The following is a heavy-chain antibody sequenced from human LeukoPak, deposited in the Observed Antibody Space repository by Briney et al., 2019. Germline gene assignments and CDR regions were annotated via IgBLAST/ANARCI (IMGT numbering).Heavy chain of an antibody. J-gene: IGHJ6*02. D-gene: IGHD2-2*03. CDR2: ISYDGSNK. CDR1: GFTFSSYG. CDR3: AKAAGYCSSTSCYEYYYYGMDV. Sequence: GRSLRLSCAAVGFTFSSYGMHWVRQAPGKGLEWVAVISYDGSNKYYADSVKGRFTISRDNSKNTLYLQMNSLRAEDTAVYYCAKAAGYCSSTSCYEYYYYGMDVWGQGTTVTVSS. V-gene: IGHV3-30*18.